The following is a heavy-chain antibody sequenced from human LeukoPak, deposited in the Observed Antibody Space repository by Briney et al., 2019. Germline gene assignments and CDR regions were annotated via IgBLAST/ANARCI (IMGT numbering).Heavy chain of an antibody. J-gene: IGHJ4*02. CDR2: IWYDGSNK. D-gene: IGHD6-13*01. CDR1: GFTFSSYG. V-gene: IGHV3-33*06. Sequence: PGRSLRLSCAASGFTFSSYGMHWVRQAPGKGLEWVAVIWYDGSNKYYADSVKGRFTISRDNSKNTLYLQMNSLRAEDTAVYYCAKDPVMWDSSSWYSGYFDYWAQGTLVTVSS. CDR3: AKDPVMWDSSSWYSGYFDY.